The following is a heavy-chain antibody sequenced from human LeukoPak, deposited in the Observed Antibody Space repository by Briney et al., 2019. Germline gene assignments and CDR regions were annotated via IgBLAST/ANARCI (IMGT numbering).Heavy chain of an antibody. Sequence: SETLSLTCAVYSESFSGYYRSWICQPPGKGLEWIGEINHNGSTNYNPSLKSRVTISVDTSKNQFSLKLSSVTAADTAVYYCARGGVDYYGSGSYYKRKYYFDYWGQGTLVTVSS. D-gene: IGHD3-10*01. CDR3: ARGGVDYYGSGSYYKRKYYFDY. J-gene: IGHJ4*02. CDR2: INHNGST. CDR1: SESFSGYY. V-gene: IGHV4-34*01.